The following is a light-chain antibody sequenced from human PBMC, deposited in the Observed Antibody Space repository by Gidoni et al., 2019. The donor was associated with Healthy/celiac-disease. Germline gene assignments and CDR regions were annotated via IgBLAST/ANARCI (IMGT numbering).Light chain of an antibody. CDR3: AAWDDSLNGPV. CDR1: SSNIGNNA. Sequence: QSVLTQPPSVSEDPRQWVTISVSGSSSNIGNNAVNWYKQLPGKAPKLLIYYDDLLPSWVSDRFSGSKSGTSASLAISGLRSEDVADYYCAAWDDSLNGPVFGGGTKLTVL. V-gene: IGLV1-36*01. CDR2: YDD. J-gene: IGLJ2*01.